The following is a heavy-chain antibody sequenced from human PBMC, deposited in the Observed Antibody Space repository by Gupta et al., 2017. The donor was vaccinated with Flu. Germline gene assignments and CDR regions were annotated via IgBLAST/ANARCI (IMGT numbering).Heavy chain of an antibody. Sequence: MHWVRQAPGQGFEWMGILNPSVGSTTYAQKFHGRLTMTRDTSTSTVYMELSSLRSEDTAVYYCALYRGGLYPWGQGTLVNGS. V-gene: IGHV1-46*03. CDR2: LNPSVGST. D-gene: IGHD6-19*01. CDR3: ALYRGGLYP. J-gene: IGHJ5*02.